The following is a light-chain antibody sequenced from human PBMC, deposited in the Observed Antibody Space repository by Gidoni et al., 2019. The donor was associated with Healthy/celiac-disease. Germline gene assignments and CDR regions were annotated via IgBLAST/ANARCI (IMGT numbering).Light chain of an antibody. CDR3: QQRSNWYT. CDR2: DAS. V-gene: IGKV3-11*01. J-gene: IGKJ2*01. CDR1: QSVSSY. Sequence: PALLSCSPGARANLHCTASQSVSSYLPWYQQKPGQAPRLLIYDASNRATGLPARFSRSGSGTDFTLTISSLEPEDFAVYYCQQRSNWYTFGQGTKLELQ.